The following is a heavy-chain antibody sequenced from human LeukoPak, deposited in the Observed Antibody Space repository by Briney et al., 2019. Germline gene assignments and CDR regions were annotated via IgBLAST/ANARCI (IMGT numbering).Heavy chain of an antibody. CDR1: GGSISSGSYY. CDR3: ARHIPVSMVDP. CDR2: IYTSGST. D-gene: IGHD2-21*01. Sequence: PSQTLSLTCTVSGGSISSGSYYWSWIRQPAGKGLEWIGRIYTSGSTNYNPSLKSRVTISVDTSKNQFSLKLSSVTAADTAVYYCARHIPVSMVDPWGQGTLVTVSS. V-gene: IGHV4-61*02. J-gene: IGHJ5*02.